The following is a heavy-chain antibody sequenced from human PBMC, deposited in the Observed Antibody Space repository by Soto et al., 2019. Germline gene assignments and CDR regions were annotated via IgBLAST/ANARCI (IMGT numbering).Heavy chain of an antibody. CDR3: ASRIKRQDIVVVPAASMDV. CDR1: GGTFSSYA. CDR2: IIPIFGTA. D-gene: IGHD2-2*01. Sequence: SVKVSCKASGGTFSSYAISWVRQAPGQGLEWMGGIIPIFGTANYAQKFQGRVTITADESTSTAYMELSSLRSEDTAVYYCASRIKRQDIVVVPAASMDVWGQGTTVTISS. J-gene: IGHJ6*02. V-gene: IGHV1-69*13.